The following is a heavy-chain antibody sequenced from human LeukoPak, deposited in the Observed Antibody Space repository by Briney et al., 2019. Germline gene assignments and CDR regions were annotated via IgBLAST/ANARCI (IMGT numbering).Heavy chain of an antibody. V-gene: IGHV3-7*01. Sequence: GGSLRLSCAASGFPFSSSWMSWVRQVPGKGLAWVANIKEDGSEKYYGDSVRGRFTVSRDNAKNLLYLQMNSLRAEDTAVYYCARRNGIATVGAFDYWGQGTLVAVSS. CDR1: GFPFSSSW. CDR3: ARRNGIATVGAFDY. D-gene: IGHD6-13*01. CDR2: IKEDGSEK. J-gene: IGHJ4*02.